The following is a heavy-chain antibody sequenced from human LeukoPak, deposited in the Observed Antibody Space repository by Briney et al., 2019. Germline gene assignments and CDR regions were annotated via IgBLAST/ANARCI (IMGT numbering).Heavy chain of an antibody. CDR3: ARTYGSSGLGYFDL. D-gene: IGHD6-13*01. J-gene: IGHJ2*01. CDR2: IYYSGST. Sequence: SETLSLTCTVSGGSISSYYWSWIPQPPGKGLEWIGYIYYSGSTNYSPSLKSRLTISVDTSKNQFSLKLSSVTAADTAAYYCARTYGSSGLGYFDLWGRGTLVTVSS. CDR1: GGSISSYY. V-gene: IGHV4-59*01.